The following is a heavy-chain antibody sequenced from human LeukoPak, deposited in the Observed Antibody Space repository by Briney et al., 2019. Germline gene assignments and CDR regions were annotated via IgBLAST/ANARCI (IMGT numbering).Heavy chain of an antibody. V-gene: IGHV3-30-3*01. CDR3: ARVKQPETDY. Sequence: GGSLRLSRAASGFTFSSYAMHWVRQAPGKGLEWVAVISYDGSNKYYADSVKGRFTISRDNSKNTLYLQMNSLRAEDTAVYYCARVKQPETDYWGQGTLVTVSS. J-gene: IGHJ4*02. CDR1: GFTFSSYA. D-gene: IGHD6-13*01. CDR2: ISYDGSNK.